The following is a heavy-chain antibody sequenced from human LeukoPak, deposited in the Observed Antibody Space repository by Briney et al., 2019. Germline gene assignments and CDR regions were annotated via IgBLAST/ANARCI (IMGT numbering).Heavy chain of an antibody. Sequence: SETLSLTCTVSGGSISSYYWSWIRQPPGKGLEWIGYIYYSGSTNYNPSLKSRVTISVDTSKNQFSLKLSSVTAADTAVYYCARGGIAMVRGVIGWFDSWGQGTLVTVSS. D-gene: IGHD3-10*01. CDR1: GGSISSYY. CDR3: ARGGIAMVRGVIGWFDS. CDR2: IYYSGST. J-gene: IGHJ5*01. V-gene: IGHV4-59*01.